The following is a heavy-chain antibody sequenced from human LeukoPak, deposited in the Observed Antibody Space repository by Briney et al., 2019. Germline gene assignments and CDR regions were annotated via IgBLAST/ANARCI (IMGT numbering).Heavy chain of an antibody. CDR3: ARVKVRYYGSGSYYAPFDY. Sequence: PGGSLRLSCAASGFTFSSYAMSWVRQAPGKGLEWVSAISGSGGSTYYADSVKGRFTISRDNSKNTLYLQMNSLRAEDMAVYYCARVKVRYYGSGSYYAPFDYWGQGTLVTVSS. CDR2: ISGSGGST. V-gene: IGHV3-23*01. J-gene: IGHJ4*02. CDR1: GFTFSSYA. D-gene: IGHD3-10*01.